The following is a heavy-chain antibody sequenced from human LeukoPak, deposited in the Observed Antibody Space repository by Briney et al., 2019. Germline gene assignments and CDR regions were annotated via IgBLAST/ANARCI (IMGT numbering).Heavy chain of an antibody. CDR2: ISAYNGNT. J-gene: IGHJ4*02. CDR3: ASGGSYYSAFDY. V-gene: IGHV1-18*01. CDR1: GGTFSSYA. Sequence: ASVKVSCKASGGTFSSYAISWVRQAPGQGLEWMGWISAYNGNTNYAQKLQGRVTMTTDTSTSTAYMELRSLRSDDTAVYYCASGGSYYSAFDYWGQGTLVTVSS. D-gene: IGHD1-26*01.